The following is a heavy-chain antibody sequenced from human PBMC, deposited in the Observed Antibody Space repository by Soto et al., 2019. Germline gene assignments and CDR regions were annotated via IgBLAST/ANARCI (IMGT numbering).Heavy chain of an antibody. D-gene: IGHD3-16*01. CDR2: ISPYNDYT. CDR3: ARGGYYDNFWKKLNYYGLDV. Sequence: QVQLVQSAAEVKKPGASVKVTCKASGYTFIRYGITWVRQAPGQGLEWVGWISPYNDYTEYAQKFHGRVTMTTDTSSTTVTMALRGLRSEDTAVYYCARGGYYDNFWKKLNYYGLDVWGQGTTVTVSS. J-gene: IGHJ6*02. V-gene: IGHV1-18*01. CDR1: GYTFIRYG.